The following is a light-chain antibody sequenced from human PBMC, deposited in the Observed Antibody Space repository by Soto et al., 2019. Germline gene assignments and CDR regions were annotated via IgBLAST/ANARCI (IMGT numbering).Light chain of an antibody. V-gene: IGLV2-11*01. Sequence: QSALTQPRSVSGSPGHSVTISCTGTSGDVGGYNYVSWYQQHPDKAPKLMIYDVDKRPSGVPDRFSGSKSGNTASLTISGLQAEDEADYYCCSYTGKYVFGTGTKLTVL. CDR2: DVD. J-gene: IGLJ1*01. CDR3: CSYTGKYV. CDR1: SGDVGGYNY.